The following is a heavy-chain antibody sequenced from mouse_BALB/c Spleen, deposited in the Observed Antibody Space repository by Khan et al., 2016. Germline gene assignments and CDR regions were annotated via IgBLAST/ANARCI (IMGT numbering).Heavy chain of an antibody. D-gene: IGHD2-3*01. CDR3: ARMDGYYDY. J-gene: IGHJ2*01. CDR2: INTYTGEP. Sequence: QIQLVQSGPELKKPGETVKISCKASGYTFTNYGMNWVKQAPGKGLKWMGWINTYTGEPTYADDFKGRFAFSLETSASTAYLQINNLKNEDMATYFWARMDGYYDYWGQGTTLTVSS. V-gene: IGHV9-1*02. CDR1: GYTFTNYG.